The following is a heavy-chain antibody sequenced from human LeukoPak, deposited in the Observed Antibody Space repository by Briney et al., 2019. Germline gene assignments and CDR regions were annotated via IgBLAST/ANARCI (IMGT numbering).Heavy chain of an antibody. CDR2: IYHSGST. J-gene: IGHJ4*02. V-gene: IGHV4-30-2*01. CDR3: ARGGYGSGSYYNPYFDY. CDR1: GGSISSGGYS. Sequence: SQTLSPTCAVSGGSISSGGYSWSWIRQPPGKGLEWIGYIYHSGSTYYNPSLKSRVTISVDRSKNQFSLKLSSVTAADTAVYYCARGGYGSGSYYNPYFDYWGQGTLVTVSS. D-gene: IGHD3-10*01.